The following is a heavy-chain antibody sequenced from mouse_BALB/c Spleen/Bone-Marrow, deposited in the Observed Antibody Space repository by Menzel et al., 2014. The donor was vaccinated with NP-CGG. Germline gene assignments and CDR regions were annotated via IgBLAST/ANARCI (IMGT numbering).Heavy chain of an antibody. J-gene: IGHJ4*01. CDR1: GFTLSDYY. CDR2: ISDGVSYT. D-gene: IGHD2-13*01. CDR3: ARAPPYDFYAMDY. V-gene: IGHV5-4*02. Sequence: DVQLVESGGGLVKPGGSLKLSCAASGFTLSDYYMFWVRQTPEKRLEWVATISDGVSYTYYPDSVKGRFTISRDNARNNLYLQMSSLKSEDTAMYYCARAPPYDFYAMDYWGQGTSDTVSS.